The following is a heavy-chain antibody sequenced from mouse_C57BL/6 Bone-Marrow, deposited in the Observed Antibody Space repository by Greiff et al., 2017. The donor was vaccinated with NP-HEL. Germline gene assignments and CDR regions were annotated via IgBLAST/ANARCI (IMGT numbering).Heavy chain of an antibody. J-gene: IGHJ4*01. V-gene: IGHV1-50*01. Sequence: QVQLQQPGAELVKPGASVKLSCKASGYTFTSYWMQWVNQRPGQGLEWIGEIDPSDSYTNSNQKFKGKATLTVDPSSSTAYMQLSSLTSEDSAVYYCASSAYYSNYGPYYYAMDYWGQGTSVTVSS. D-gene: IGHD2-5*01. CDR3: ASSAYYSNYGPYYYAMDY. CDR1: GYTFTSYW. CDR2: IDPSDSYT.